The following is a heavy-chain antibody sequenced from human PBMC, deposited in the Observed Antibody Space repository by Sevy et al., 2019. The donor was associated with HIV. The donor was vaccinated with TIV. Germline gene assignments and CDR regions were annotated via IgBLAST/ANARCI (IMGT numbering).Heavy chain of an antibody. D-gene: IGHD6-13*01. Sequence: ASVKVSCKASGGTFSSYAISWVRQAPGQGLEWMGGIIPIFGTANYAQKFQGRVTITADESTSTAYMELSSLGSGDTAVYYCARGRDKGPGIAAAGKRFDYYYGMDVWGQGTTVTVSS. J-gene: IGHJ6*02. V-gene: IGHV1-69*13. CDR3: ARGRDKGPGIAAAGKRFDYYYGMDV. CDR2: IIPIFGTA. CDR1: GGTFSSYA.